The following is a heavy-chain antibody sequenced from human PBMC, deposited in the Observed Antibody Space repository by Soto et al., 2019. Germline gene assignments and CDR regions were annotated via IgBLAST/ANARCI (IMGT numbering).Heavy chain of an antibody. CDR1: GGSISSSNYY. D-gene: IGHD3-16*01. J-gene: IGHJ4*02. CDR3: ARHEGSYVTFDY. V-gene: IGHV4-39*01. Sequence: QLQLQESGPGLVKPSETLSLTCTVSGGSISSSNYYWGWIRQPSGKGLEWIGSMYSSGNTYYNPSLKSRVTISVGSSRNQFSLKLNSVTVADTAVYYCARHEGSYVTFDYWGQGTLVTVSS. CDR2: MYSSGNT.